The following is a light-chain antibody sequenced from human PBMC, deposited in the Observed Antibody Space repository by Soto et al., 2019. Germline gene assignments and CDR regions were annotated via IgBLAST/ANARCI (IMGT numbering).Light chain of an antibody. CDR3: CSYRSGSTI. J-gene: IGLJ2*01. Sequence: QSALTQPASVSGSPGQSITLSCTGTSSDVGGHNGVSWYQQYPGKAPKLMIYDVSNRPSGVSNRFSGSKSGNTASLTISGLQADDEADYYCCSYRSGSTIFGGGTKVTVL. V-gene: IGLV2-14*01. CDR2: DVS. CDR1: SSDVGGHNG.